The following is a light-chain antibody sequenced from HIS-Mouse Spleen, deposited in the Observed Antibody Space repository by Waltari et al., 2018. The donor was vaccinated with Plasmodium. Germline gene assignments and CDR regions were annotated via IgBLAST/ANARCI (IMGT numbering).Light chain of an antibody. V-gene: IGLV3-1*01. CDR2: QDS. J-gene: IGLJ2*01. CDR3: QAWDSSTVV. Sequence: SYELTQPPSVSVSPGPPASITCPGDNLGYNYSCWYQQKPGQSPVLVIYQDSKRPSGIPERFSGSNSGNTATLTISGTQAMDEADYYCQAWDSSTVVFGGGTKLTVL. CDR1: NLGYNY.